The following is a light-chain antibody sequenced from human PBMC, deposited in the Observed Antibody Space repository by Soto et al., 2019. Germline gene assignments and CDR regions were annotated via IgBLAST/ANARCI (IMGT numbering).Light chain of an antibody. Sequence: EIVLTQSPGTLSLSPGERATLSCRASRSVTTFLAWYQQRPGQAPRLLISEASNRAAGIPARFSGSGSGTDFTLTIRRLEPEDFAVYYCQQYGSSYPWTFGQGTKVEIK. CDR3: QQYGSSYPWT. CDR1: RSVTTF. V-gene: IGKV3-20*01. CDR2: EAS. J-gene: IGKJ1*01.